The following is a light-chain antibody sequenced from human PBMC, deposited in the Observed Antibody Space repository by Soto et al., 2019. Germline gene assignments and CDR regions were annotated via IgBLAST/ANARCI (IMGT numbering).Light chain of an antibody. V-gene: IGKV1-17*01. CDR2: AAS. CDR1: QGIRDD. J-gene: IGKJ4*01. Sequence: DIQMTQSPSSLAASVGDRVTITCRASQGIRDDLGWYQQKPGKAPKRLIYAASTLQSSVPSRFSGSRSGTEFTLTISSLQPEDFASYYCLHHNSYLALTFGGGTKVETK. CDR3: LHHNSYLALT.